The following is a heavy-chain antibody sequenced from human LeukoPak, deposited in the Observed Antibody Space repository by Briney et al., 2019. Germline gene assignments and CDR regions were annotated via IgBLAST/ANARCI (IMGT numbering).Heavy chain of an antibody. Sequence: GGSLRLSCVASGFTFSDHYMDWVRQAPGKGQEWVVRTRNKANRYSTEYAASVKGRFTISRDDTQNSLYLQMNSLKTDDTAVYYCARGGSYYPFDIWGQGTMVTVSS. D-gene: IGHD1-26*01. CDR1: GFTFSDHY. V-gene: IGHV3-72*01. J-gene: IGHJ3*02. CDR2: TRNKANRYST. CDR3: ARGGSYYPFDI.